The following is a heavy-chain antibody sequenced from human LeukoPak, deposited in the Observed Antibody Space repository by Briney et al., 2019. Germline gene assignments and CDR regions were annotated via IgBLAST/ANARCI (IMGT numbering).Heavy chain of an antibody. CDR1: GYNFTSYY. J-gene: IGHJ3*02. D-gene: IGHD2-21*02. V-gene: IGHV1-46*01. CDR3: ARDLVVVTGLRTRGSFDI. CDR2: INPSGGTT. Sequence: ASVKVSCKASGYNFTSYYMYWVRQAPGQGLEWMGIINPSGGTTSYAQKFQGRVTMTRDTSTSTVYMELSSLRSEDTAVYYCARDLVVVTGLRTRGSFDIWGQGTMVTVSS.